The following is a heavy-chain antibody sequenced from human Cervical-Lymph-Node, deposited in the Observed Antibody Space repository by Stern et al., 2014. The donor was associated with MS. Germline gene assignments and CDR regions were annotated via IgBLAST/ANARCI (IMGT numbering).Heavy chain of an antibody. D-gene: IGHD3-22*01. Sequence: QVQLGQSGAEVKKPGSSGRVSCKASGDTFSNYGVTWVRQAPGQGLEWMGGIIPIFGRTTYAQDFQGRVTITADEATRTGYMVLSSLRSEDTAVYYCARFGGHDSGRYFDNWGQGTLVTVSS. CDR1: GDTFSNYG. V-gene: IGHV1-69*01. J-gene: IGHJ4*02. CDR3: ARFGGHDSGRYFDN. CDR2: IIPIFGRT.